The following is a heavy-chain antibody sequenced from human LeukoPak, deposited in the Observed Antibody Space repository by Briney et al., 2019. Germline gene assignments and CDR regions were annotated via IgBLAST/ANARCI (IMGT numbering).Heavy chain of an antibody. V-gene: IGHV4-38-2*02. D-gene: IGHD3-9*01. CDR3: ASPYYDILTGSPEAFDI. CDR2: IYHSGST. CDR1: GYSISSGYY. Sequence: PSETLSLTCTVSGYSISSGYYWGWIRPPPGKGLEWIGSIYHSGSTYYNPSLKSRVTISVDTSKNQFSLKLSSVTAADTAVYYCASPYYDILTGSPEAFDIWGQGTMVTVSS. J-gene: IGHJ3*02.